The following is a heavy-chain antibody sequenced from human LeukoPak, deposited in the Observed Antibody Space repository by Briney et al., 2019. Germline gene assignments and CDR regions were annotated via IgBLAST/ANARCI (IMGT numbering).Heavy chain of an antibody. D-gene: IGHD3-10*01. J-gene: IGHJ6*04. V-gene: IGHV3-48*03. CDR3: ARDSTMVRGVIIAYYYGMDV. CDR2: ISSSGNTI. Sequence: PGGPLRLSCAASGFTFSSYEMNWVRQARGKGLEWVSYISSSGNTIYYADSVKGRFTISRDNAKNSLYLQMNSLRAEDTAVYYCARDSTMVRGVIIAYYYGMDVWGKGTTVTVSS. CDR1: GFTFSSYE.